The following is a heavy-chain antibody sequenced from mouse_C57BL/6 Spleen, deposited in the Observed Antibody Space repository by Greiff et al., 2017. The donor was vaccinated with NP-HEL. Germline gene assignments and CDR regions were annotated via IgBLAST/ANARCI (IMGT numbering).Heavy chain of an antibody. V-gene: IGHV1-80*01. D-gene: IGHD2-4*01. CDR2: IYPGDGDT. CDR1: GYAFSSYW. J-gene: IGHJ4*01. Sequence: VQRVESGAELVKPGASVKISCKASGYAFSSYWMNWVKQRPGKGLEWIGQIYPGDGDTNYNGKFKGKATLTADKSSSTAYMQLSSLTSEDSAVYFCARWDDYDVFYAMDYWGQGTSVTVSS. CDR3: ARWDDYDVFYAMDY.